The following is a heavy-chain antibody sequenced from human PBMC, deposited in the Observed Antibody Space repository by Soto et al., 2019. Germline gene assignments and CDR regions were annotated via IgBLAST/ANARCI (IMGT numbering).Heavy chain of an antibody. D-gene: IGHD1-26*01. Sequence: PGGSLRLSCAASGFTFSSYAMSWVRQAPGKGLEWVSAISGSGGSTYYADSVKGRFTISRDNAKNTLYLQMNSLRAEDTAVYYCARAGRVRIVGAYQWAFDIWGQGTMVTVSS. V-gene: IGHV3-23*01. CDR2: ISGSGGST. J-gene: IGHJ3*02. CDR3: ARAGRVRIVGAYQWAFDI. CDR1: GFTFSSYA.